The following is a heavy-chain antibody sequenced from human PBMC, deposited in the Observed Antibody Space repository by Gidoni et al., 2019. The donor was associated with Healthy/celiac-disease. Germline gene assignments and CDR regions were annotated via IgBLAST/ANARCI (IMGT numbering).Heavy chain of an antibody. CDR2: ISYDGSNK. CDR3: AKGGTYYDFWSGYNPYYFDY. D-gene: IGHD3-3*01. J-gene: IGHJ4*02. V-gene: IGHV3-30*18. CDR1: GFTFSSYG. Sequence: QVQLVESGGGVVQPGRSLRLSGAASGFTFSSYGLHWVRQAPGKGLEWVAVISYDGSNKYYADSVKGRFTISRDNSKNTLYLQMNSLRAEDTAVYYCAKGGTYYDFWSGYNPYYFDYWGQGTLVTVSS.